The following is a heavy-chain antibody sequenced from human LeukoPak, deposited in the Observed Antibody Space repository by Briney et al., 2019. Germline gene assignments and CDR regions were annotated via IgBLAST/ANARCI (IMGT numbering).Heavy chain of an antibody. Sequence: SAGSLRLSCSASGFTFSSYAMSWVRQGPGKGLEWVSAISGSGGSTYYADSVKGRFTISRDNSKNTLYLQMNSLRAEDTAVYYCACGFYDSSGYYYYYDMDVWGQGTTVTVSS. J-gene: IGHJ6*02. CDR1: GFTFSSYA. CDR3: ACGFYDSSGYYYYYDMDV. D-gene: IGHD3-22*01. CDR2: ISGSGGST. V-gene: IGHV3-23*01.